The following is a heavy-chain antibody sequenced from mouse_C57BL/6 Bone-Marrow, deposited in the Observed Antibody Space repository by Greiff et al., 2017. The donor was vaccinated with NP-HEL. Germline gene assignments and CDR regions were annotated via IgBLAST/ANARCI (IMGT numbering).Heavy chain of an antibody. CDR1: GYAFSSSW. J-gene: IGHJ2*01. D-gene: IGHD1-1*01. V-gene: IGHV1-77*01. CDR2: IGPGSGST. CDR3: ARSYCGSRGDD. Sequence: QVQLQQSGPELVKPGASVKISCKASGYAFSSSWMNWVKQRPGQGLEWIGKIGPGSGSTYYNEKFKGKATLTADKSSSTAYMQLSSLTSEDSAVYFCARSYCGSRGDDWGQGTTLTVSS.